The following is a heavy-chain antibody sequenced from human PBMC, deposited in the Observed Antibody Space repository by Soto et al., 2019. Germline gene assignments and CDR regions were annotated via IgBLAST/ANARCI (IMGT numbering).Heavy chain of an antibody. CDR3: ARDAPATVTSYYYGMDC. J-gene: IGHJ6*02. V-gene: IGHV1-2*04. D-gene: IGHD4-4*01. CDR2: INPNSGGT. Sequence: DSVQVSCKASGYTFTGYYMHWVRQAPGQGLEWMGWINPNSGGTNYAQKFQGWVTMTRDTSISTAYMELSRLRSDDTAVYYCARDAPATVTSYYYGMDCWGQGTTVTVYS. CDR1: GYTFTGYY.